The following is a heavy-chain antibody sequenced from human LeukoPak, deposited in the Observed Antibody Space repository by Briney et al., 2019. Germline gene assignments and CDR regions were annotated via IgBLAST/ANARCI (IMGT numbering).Heavy chain of an antibody. CDR3: ARAPWRRYIYYAYYYYMDV. CDR1: GGTFSSYA. V-gene: IGHV1-69*05. J-gene: IGHJ6*03. CDR2: IIPIFSTA. D-gene: IGHD5-18*01. Sequence: SVKVSCKASGGTFSSYAISWVRQAPGQGLGWMGGIIPIFSTAKYAQKFQRRVTMTTDESTSTAYMKLSSLRSEDTAVYYCARAPWRRYIYYAYYYYMDVCGKGTTFTVSS.